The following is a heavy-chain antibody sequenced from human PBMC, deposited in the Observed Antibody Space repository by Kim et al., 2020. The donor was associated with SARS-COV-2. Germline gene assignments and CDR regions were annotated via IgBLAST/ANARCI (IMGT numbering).Heavy chain of an antibody. CDR1: GYTFTGYY. J-gene: IGHJ4*02. CDR3: ARGGGPTMVRGDY. V-gene: IGHV1-2*06. Sequence: ASVKVSCKASGYTFTGYYMHWVRQAPGQGLEWMGRINPNSGGTNYAQKFQGRVTMTRDTSISTAYMELSRLRSDDTAVYYCARGGGPTMVRGDYWGQGTLVTVSS. CDR2: INPNSGGT. D-gene: IGHD3-10*01.